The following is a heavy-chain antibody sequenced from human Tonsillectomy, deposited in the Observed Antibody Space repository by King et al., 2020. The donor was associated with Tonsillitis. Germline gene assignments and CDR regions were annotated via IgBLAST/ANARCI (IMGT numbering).Heavy chain of an antibody. CDR3: ARQIQSSGSYYDLFTMDAFDI. Sequence: QLVQSGAEVKKPGESLKISCKGSGYSFTSYWIGWVRQMPGKGLEWMGIIYPGDSDTRYSPSFQGQVTTSADKSISTAYLQWSSLKDSDTAMYYCARQIQSSGSYYDLFTMDAFDIWGQGTMVTVSS. D-gene: IGHD1-26*01. CDR1: GYSFTSYW. J-gene: IGHJ3*02. CDR2: IYPGDSDT. V-gene: IGHV5-51*01.